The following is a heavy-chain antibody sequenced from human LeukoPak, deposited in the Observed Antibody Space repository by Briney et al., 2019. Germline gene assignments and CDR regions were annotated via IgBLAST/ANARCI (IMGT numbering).Heavy chain of an antibody. CDR3: VQETGHNWGYLDY. V-gene: IGHV3-23*01. Sequence: PGGSLRLSCAASGFTFSSYAMSWVRQAPGKGLEWVSSVTSSGGSTYYADSVKGRFAISRDNSKNTLYLQMNTLRADDTAVYYCVQETGHNWGYLDYWGQGTLVTVSS. J-gene: IGHJ4*02. D-gene: IGHD1-1*01. CDR1: GFTFSSYA. CDR2: VTSSGGST.